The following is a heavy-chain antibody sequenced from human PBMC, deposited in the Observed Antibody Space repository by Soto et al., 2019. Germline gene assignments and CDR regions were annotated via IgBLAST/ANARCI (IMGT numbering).Heavy chain of an antibody. J-gene: IGHJ3*02. CDR2: IYYSGST. CDR1: GGSISSGGYY. CDR3: ARDLSFYDSSGYYPDAFDI. Sequence: NPSETLSLTCTVSGGSISSGGYYWSWIRQHPGKGLEWIGYIYYSGSTYYNPSLKSRVTISVDTSKNQFSLKLSSVTAADTAVYSCARDLSFYDSSGYYPDAFDIWGQGTMVTVSS. D-gene: IGHD3-22*01. V-gene: IGHV4-31*03.